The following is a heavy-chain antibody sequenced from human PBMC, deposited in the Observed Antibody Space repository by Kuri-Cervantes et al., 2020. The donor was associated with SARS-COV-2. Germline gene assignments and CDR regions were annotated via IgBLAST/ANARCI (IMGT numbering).Heavy chain of an antibody. Sequence: SVKVSCKASGGTFSQFAISWVRQAPGQGLEWMGGIVPIFDITSYAQKFQGRVTITADESTSTVHMELSSLTSEDTAVYYCASRSTYCSSTSCYRGYYYYGMDVWGQGTTVTVSS. CDR2: IVPIFDIT. CDR1: GGTFSQFA. CDR3: ASRSTYCSSTSCYRGYYYYGMDV. J-gene: IGHJ6*02. D-gene: IGHD2-2*02. V-gene: IGHV1-69*13.